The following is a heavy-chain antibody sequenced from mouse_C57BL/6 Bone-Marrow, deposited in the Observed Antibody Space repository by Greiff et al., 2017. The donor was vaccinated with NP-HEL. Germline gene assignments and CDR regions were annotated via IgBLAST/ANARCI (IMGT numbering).Heavy chain of an antibody. D-gene: IGHD1-1*01. V-gene: IGHV1-59*01. J-gene: IGHJ3*01. Sequence: QVHVKQPGAELVRPGTSVKLSCKASGYTFTSYWMHWVKQRPGQGLEWIGVIDPSDSYTNYNQKFKGKATLTVDTSSSTAYMQLSSLTSEDSAVYYCARDYGGAYWGQGTLVTVSA. CDR3: ARDYGGAY. CDR1: GYTFTSYW. CDR2: IDPSDSYT.